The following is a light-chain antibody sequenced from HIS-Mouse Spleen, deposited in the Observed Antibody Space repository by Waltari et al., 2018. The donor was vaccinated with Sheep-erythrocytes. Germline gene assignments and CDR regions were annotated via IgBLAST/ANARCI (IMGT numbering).Light chain of an antibody. CDR3: QQYNNWPPT. CDR2: GAS. J-gene: IGKJ1*01. Sequence: EIVMTQSPATLSVSPGERATLSCRASQSVSSNLAWSQHKPGQAPRLLIYGASTRATGIPARFSGSGSGTEFTLTISSLQSEDFAVYYCQQYNNWPPTFGQGTKVEIK. CDR1: QSVSSN. V-gene: IGKV3-15*01.